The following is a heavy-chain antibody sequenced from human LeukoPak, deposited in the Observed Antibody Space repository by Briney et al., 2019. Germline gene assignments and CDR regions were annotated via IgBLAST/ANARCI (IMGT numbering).Heavy chain of an antibody. D-gene: IGHD3-9*01. CDR3: AKVRRDILTGSFDY. V-gene: IGHV3-23*01. Sequence: PGGSLRLSCAASGFTFSSYGMSWVRQAPGKGLEWVSAISGSGGSTYYADSVKGRFTISRDNSKNTLYLQMNSLRAEDTAVYYCAKVRRDILTGSFDYWGQGTLVTVSS. CDR2: ISGSGGST. J-gene: IGHJ4*02. CDR1: GFTFSSYG.